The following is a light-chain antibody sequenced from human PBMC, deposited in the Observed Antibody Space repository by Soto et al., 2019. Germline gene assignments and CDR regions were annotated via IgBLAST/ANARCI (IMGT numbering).Light chain of an antibody. V-gene: IGKV3-20*01. CDR1: QSVSSSY. J-gene: IGKJ1*01. Sequence: EIVLTQSPGTLSLSPGERATLSCRASQSVSSSYLAWYQQKPGQAPRLLIFGASRRATGIPDRFSGSGSGTDFTFTISRLEPEDFAVYYCQQYGSSPRTFGQVTKVEIK. CDR3: QQYGSSPRT. CDR2: GAS.